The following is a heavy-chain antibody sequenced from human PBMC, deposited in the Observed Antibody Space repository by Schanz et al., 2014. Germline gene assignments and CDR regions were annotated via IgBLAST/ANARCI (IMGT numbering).Heavy chain of an antibody. V-gene: IGHV3-33*06. CDR1: GFNFGSHG. CDR2: ISYDGSFK. J-gene: IGHJ4*02. CDR3: ANNWNLDY. D-gene: IGHD1-20*01. Sequence: VQLVESGGGLVQPGGSPRLSCAASGFNFGSHGMHWVRQAPGKGLEWVAVISYDGSFKNYADSVRGRITMSRDNSKNTMYLQMNSLRAEDTAVYYCANNWNLDYWGQGTLVTVSS.